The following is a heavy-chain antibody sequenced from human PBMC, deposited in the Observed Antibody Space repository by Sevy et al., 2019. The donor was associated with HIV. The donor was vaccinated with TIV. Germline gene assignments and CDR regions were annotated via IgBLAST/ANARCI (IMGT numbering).Heavy chain of an antibody. Sequence: RLSCAASGFTFSTYWMSWVRQAPGKGLEWVANIKKDGSEKYYVDSVKGRFTISRHNAKNSLYLQMNSLRVEDTALYYCARDCSSTSCLWGLDVWGQGTSVTVSS. CDR1: GFTFSTYW. V-gene: IGHV3-7*03. CDR3: ARDCSSTSCLWGLDV. D-gene: IGHD2-2*01. J-gene: IGHJ6*02. CDR2: IKKDGSEK.